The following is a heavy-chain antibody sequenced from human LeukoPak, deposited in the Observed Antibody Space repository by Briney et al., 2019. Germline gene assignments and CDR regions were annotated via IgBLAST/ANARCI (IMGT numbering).Heavy chain of an antibody. CDR1: GGSISGHY. Sequence: PSETLSLTCTVSGGSISGHYWSWIRQPPGKGLEWIGYIYYSGSTNYNPSLKSRVTISVDTSKNQFSLKLSSVTAADTAVYYCARLVRGVIEWFDPWGQGTLVTVSS. V-gene: IGHV4-59*11. CDR3: ARLVRGVIEWFDP. CDR2: IYYSGST. J-gene: IGHJ5*02. D-gene: IGHD3-10*01.